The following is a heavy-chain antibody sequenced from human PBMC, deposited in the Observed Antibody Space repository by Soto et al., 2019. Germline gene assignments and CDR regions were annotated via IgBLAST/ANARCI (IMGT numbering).Heavy chain of an antibody. CDR1: GYTFTSYA. Sequence: QVQLVQSGAEVKKPGASVKVSCKASGYTFTSYAMHWVRQAPGQRLEWMGWINAGNGNTKYSQKFQGRVTITRDTSASTAYMELSSLRPEDTTVYYCAREDFWSGYFDYWGQGTLVTVSS. V-gene: IGHV1-3*01. J-gene: IGHJ4*02. D-gene: IGHD3-3*01. CDR3: AREDFWSGYFDY. CDR2: INAGNGNT.